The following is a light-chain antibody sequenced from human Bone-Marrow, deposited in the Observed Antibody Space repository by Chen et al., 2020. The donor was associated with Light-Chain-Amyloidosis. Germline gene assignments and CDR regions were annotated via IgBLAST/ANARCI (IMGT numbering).Light chain of an antibody. CDR2: RDT. Sequence: SYELTQPPSLHVPPGQTSRITCSGDDLPTKYAYWYQQKPGQAPVLVIHRDTERPSGISERFSGSSSGTTATLTISGVQAEDEADYHCQSADSSGTYEVIFGGGTKLTVL. V-gene: IGLV3-25*03. CDR3: QSADSSGTYEVI. J-gene: IGLJ2*01. CDR1: DLPTKY.